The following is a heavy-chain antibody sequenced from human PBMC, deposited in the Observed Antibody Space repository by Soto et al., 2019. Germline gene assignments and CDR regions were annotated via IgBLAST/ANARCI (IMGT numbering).Heavy chain of an antibody. J-gene: IGHJ4*02. Sequence: GGSLRLSCAASGFTFSDDYMSWIRQAPGKGLEWLSDISRGGSSVYYADSLKGRFTMSRDNAKNSLYLQMNSLRAEDTAVYYCARRGATTRNFDYWGQGTLVTVSS. V-gene: IGHV3-11*01. D-gene: IGHD5-12*01. CDR3: ARRGATTRNFDY. CDR1: GFTFSDDY. CDR2: ISRGGSSV.